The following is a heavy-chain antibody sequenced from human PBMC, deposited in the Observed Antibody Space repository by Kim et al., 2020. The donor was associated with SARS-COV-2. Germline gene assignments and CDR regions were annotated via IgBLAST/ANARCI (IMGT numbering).Heavy chain of an antibody. J-gene: IGHJ2*01. D-gene: IGHD4-17*01. V-gene: IGHV4-59*01. Sequence: TYYNPSLKSRVTISVDTSKNQFSLKLSSVTAADTAVYYCAVGDYDWYFDLWGRGTLVTVSS. CDR3: AVGDYDWYFDL. CDR2: T.